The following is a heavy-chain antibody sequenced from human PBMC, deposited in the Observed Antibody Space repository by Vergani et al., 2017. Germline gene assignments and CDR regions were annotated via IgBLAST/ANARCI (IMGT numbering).Heavy chain of an antibody. J-gene: IGHJ4*02. CDR3: ARHTTYTDS. Sequence: EVKLVQSGPEMRKPGESLKISCKGSEYSFGNYWIGWVRQMPGKGLEWMGIISPADSDTRYSPSFQGQVTISADKSISTAFLQWDSLKASDTALYYCARHTTYTDSWGQGTLVTVSS. CDR2: ISPADSDT. D-gene: IGHD1-1*01. V-gene: IGHV5-51*01. CDR1: EYSFGNYW.